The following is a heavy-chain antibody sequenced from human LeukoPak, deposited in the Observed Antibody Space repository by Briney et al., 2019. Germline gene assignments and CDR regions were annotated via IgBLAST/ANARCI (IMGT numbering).Heavy chain of an antibody. J-gene: IGHJ4*02. CDR3: ARDGNEYSSSYYFDY. D-gene: IGHD6-6*01. V-gene: IGHV3-30-3*01. CDR1: GFTFSSYA. Sequence: PGGSLRLSCAASGFTFSSYAMHWVRQAPGKGLEWVAVISYDGSNKYYADSVKGRFTISRDNSKNTLYLQMNSLRAEDTAVYYCARDGNEYSSSYYFDYWGQGTLVTVSS. CDR2: ISYDGSNK.